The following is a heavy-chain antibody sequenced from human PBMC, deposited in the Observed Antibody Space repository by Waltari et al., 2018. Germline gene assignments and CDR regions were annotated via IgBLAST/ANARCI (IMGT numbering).Heavy chain of an antibody. Sequence: EVQLVESGGGLVQPGGSLRLSCAASGFTFSSYEMNWVRQAPGKGLEWVSYISSSGSTIYYADSVKGRFTISGDNAKNSLYLQMNSLRAEDTAVYYCARAPYYYGSGTPGWGQGTLVTVSS. CDR3: ARAPYYYGSGTPG. CDR2: ISSSGSTI. J-gene: IGHJ4*02. V-gene: IGHV3-48*03. D-gene: IGHD3-10*01. CDR1: GFTFSSYE.